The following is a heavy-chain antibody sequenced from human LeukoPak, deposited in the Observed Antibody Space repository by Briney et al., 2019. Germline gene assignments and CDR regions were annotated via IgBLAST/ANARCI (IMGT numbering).Heavy chain of an antibody. CDR3: ARGVSDFWSPYYYMDV. J-gene: IGHJ6*03. CDR2: MYTTGST. V-gene: IGHV4-61*02. D-gene: IGHD3-3*01. CDR1: GGSLDSGSYY. Sequence: SQTLSLTCTVSGGSLDSGSYYWAWRRQPGGRGLEWGGRMYTTGSTNYNPSLKSRVTISSDAAENQFSLKLSSVTAADTAMYYCARGVSDFWSPYYYMDVWGKGTTVTVSS.